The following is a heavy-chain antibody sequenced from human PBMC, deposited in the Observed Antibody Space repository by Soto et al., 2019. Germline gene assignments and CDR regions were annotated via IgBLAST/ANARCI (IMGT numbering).Heavy chain of an antibody. CDR1: GGTFSSYA. CDR3: ASPPPQGYNWNSELWYYYYYGMDV. CDR2: IIPIFGTA. Sequence: QVQLVQSGAEVKKPGSSVKVSCKASGGTFSSYAISWVRQAPGQGLEWMGGIIPIFGTANYAQKFQGRVTIPADESTSTAYMELSSLRSEDTAVYYCASPPPQGYNWNSELWYYYYYGMDVWGQGTTVTVSS. V-gene: IGHV1-69*01. J-gene: IGHJ6*02. D-gene: IGHD1-7*01.